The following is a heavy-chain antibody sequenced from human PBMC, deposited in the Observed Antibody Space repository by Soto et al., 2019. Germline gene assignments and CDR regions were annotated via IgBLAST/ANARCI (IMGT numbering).Heavy chain of an antibody. D-gene: IGHD5-12*01. CDR2: TSFDASEN. CDR1: GFRFSGFA. Sequence: ESVGGVVQPGASLRLSCAASGFRFSGFAMHWVRQAPGKGLEWVAVTSFDASENFYVDSVTGRFSISRDDSHNTVFLQMNGLRPEDTGIYYCARDLGGYVHLWDKSNYWGQGTLVNVSS. V-gene: IGHV3-30*04. CDR3: ARDLGGYVHLWDKSNY. J-gene: IGHJ4*02.